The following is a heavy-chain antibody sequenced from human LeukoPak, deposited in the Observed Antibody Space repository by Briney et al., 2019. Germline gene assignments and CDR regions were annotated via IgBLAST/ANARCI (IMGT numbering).Heavy chain of an antibody. Sequence: KLGESLKISCQCSGYSFTSYWIAWVRHLPGKGLEWMGIIYPGDSDTRYSPSFQGQVTISADKSISTAYLQWTSLKASDTAMYYCARRINGYYLFDYWGQGTLVTVS. CDR3: ARRINGYYLFDY. V-gene: IGHV5-51*01. J-gene: IGHJ4*02. CDR1: GYSFTSYW. CDR2: IYPGDSDT. D-gene: IGHD1-26*01.